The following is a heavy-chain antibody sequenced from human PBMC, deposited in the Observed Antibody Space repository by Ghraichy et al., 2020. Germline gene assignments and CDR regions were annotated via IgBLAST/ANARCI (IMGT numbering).Heavy chain of an antibody. V-gene: IGHV3-23*01. CDR1: GFTFSSYA. J-gene: IGHJ5*02. Sequence: GRSLRLSCAASGFTFSSYAMSWVRQAPGKGLEWVSAISGSGGSTYYADSVKGRFTISRDNSKNTLYLQMNSLRAEDTAVYYCAKFVVQRITIFGVVWFDPWGQGTLVTVSS. CDR3: AKFVVQRITIFGVVWFDP. CDR2: ISGSGGST. D-gene: IGHD3-3*01.